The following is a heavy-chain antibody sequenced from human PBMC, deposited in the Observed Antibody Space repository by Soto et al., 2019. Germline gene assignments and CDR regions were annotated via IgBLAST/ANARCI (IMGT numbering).Heavy chain of an antibody. J-gene: IGHJ6*02. D-gene: IGHD5-18*01. CDR3: ARDSNRQDTTMPYSPISHYYYYGMDV. Sequence: SETLSLTCTVSGGSISSYYWSWIRQPPGKGLEWIGYIYYSGSTNYNPSLKSRVTISVDTSKNQFSLKLSSVTAADTAVYYCARDSNRQDTTMPYSPISHYYYYGMDVWGQGTTVTVSS. CDR2: IYYSGST. V-gene: IGHV4-59*01. CDR1: GGSISSYY.